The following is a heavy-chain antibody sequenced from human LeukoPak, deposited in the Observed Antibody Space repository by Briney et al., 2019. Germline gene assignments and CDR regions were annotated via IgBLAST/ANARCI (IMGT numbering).Heavy chain of an antibody. V-gene: IGHV3-7*01. CDR3: ARGQMVRGVTFFPD. J-gene: IGHJ4*02. D-gene: IGHD3-10*01. CDR2: IKQDGSEK. Sequence: GGSLRLSCAASGFTFSSYWMSWVHQAPGKGLEWVANIKQDGSEKYYVDSVKGRFTISRDNAKNSLYLQMNSLRAEDTAVYYCARGQMVRGVTFFPDWGQGTLVTVSS. CDR1: GFTFSSYW.